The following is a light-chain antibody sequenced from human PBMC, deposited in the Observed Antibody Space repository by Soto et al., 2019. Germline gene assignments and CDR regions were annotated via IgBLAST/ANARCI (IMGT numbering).Light chain of an antibody. CDR1: QSISSW. J-gene: IGKJ1*01. CDR2: KAS. CDR3: QHYNSYSEA. Sequence: GDRVTITCRASQSISSWLAWYQQKPGKAPKLLIYKASTLKSGVPSRFSGSGSGTEFTLTISSLQPDDFATYYCQHYNSYSEAFGQRTKVDIK. V-gene: IGKV1-5*03.